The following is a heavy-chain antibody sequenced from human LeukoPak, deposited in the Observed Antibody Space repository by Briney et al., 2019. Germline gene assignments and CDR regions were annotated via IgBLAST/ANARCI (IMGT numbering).Heavy chain of an antibody. CDR3: AKVAGSSVYLGYFDY. J-gene: IGHJ4*02. Sequence: PGGSLRLSCAASGFTFSNYEINWVRQAPGRGLEWISYISGSGSTIYYADSVKGRFTITRDNSKNTLYLQMNSLRAEDTAVYYCAKVAGSSVYLGYFDYWGQGTRVTVSS. CDR2: ISGSGSTI. CDR1: GFTFSNYE. D-gene: IGHD3-22*01. V-gene: IGHV3-48*03.